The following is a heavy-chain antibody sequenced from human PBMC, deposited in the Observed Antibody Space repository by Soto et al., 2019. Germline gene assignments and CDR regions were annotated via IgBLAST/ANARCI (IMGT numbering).Heavy chain of an antibody. CDR2: IYYSGST. Sequence: SETLSLTCTVSGGSISSGGYYWSWIRQHPGKGLEWIGYIYYSGSTYYNPSLKSRVTISVDTSKNQFSLKLSSVTAADTAVYYCARELLGVKNYYYGMDVWGQGTTVTVSS. V-gene: IGHV4-31*03. D-gene: IGHD3-3*02. CDR3: ARELLGVKNYYYGMDV. J-gene: IGHJ6*02. CDR1: GGSISSGGYY.